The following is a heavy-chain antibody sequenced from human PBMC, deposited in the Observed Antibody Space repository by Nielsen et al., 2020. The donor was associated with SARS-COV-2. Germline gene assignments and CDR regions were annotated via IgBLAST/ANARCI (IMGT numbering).Heavy chain of an antibody. Sequence: GGSLRLSCAASGFTFSSYGMHWVRQAPGKGLEWVAAISYDGSNKYYADSVKGRFTISRDNSKNTLYLQMNSLRAEDTAVYYCAGSNGGFWFDPWGQGTLVTVSS. D-gene: IGHD7-27*01. CDR1: GFTFSSYG. CDR2: ISYDGSNK. J-gene: IGHJ5*02. V-gene: IGHV3-30*03. CDR3: AGSNGGFWFDP.